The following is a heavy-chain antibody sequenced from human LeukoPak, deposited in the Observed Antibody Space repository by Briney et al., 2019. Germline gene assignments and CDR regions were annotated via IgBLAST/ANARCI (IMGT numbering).Heavy chain of an antibody. CDR2: ISSSGSPI. CDR3: ARHQHYGMDV. Sequence: GGSLRLSCAASGFTFSDYYMSWIRQAPGRGLDLVSYISSSGSPISYEDSVKGRPTISRDNTKNSLYLQMNSLRAEDTAVYYCARHQHYGMDVWGQGTTVTVSS. V-gene: IGHV3-11*01. CDR1: GFTFSDYY. J-gene: IGHJ6*02.